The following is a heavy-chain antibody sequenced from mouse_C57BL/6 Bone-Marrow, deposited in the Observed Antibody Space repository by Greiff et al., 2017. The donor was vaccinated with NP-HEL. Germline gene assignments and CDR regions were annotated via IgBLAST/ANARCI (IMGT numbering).Heavy chain of an antibody. J-gene: IGHJ4*01. Sequence: VQLQESGAELARPGASVKLSCKASGYTFTSYGISWVKQRTGQGLEWIGEIYPRSGNTYYNEKVKGKATLTADKSYSTSYMELRSLTSEDSAVYFCAKGDYYGSSSYYYAMDYWGQGTSGTVSS. CDR2: IYPRSGNT. CDR3: AKGDYYGSSSYYYAMDY. CDR1: GYTFTSYG. D-gene: IGHD1-1*01. V-gene: IGHV1-81*01.